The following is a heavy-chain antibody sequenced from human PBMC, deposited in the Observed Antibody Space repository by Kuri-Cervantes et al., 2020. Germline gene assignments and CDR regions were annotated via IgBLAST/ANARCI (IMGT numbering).Heavy chain of an antibody. CDR1: GGSISSSSYY. V-gene: IGHV4-61*02. J-gene: IGHJ6*02. Sequence: LRLSCTVSGGSISSSSYYWGWIRQPPGKGLEWIGRIYTSGSTNYNPSLKSRVTISVDTSKNQFSLKLSSVTAADTAVYYCARDGYYYYYGMDVWGQGTTVTVSS. CDR2: IYTSGST. CDR3: ARDGYYYYYGMDV.